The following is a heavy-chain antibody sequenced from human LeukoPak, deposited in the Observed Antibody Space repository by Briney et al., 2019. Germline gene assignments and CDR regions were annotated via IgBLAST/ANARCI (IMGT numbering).Heavy chain of an antibody. CDR1: GYSFTSYW. J-gene: IGHJ4*02. D-gene: IGHD6-6*01. CDR3: ARQGSSSGHAIDY. CDR2: IYPGDSDT. V-gene: IGHV5-51*01. Sequence: GESLKISCKGSGYSFTSYWIGWVRQMPGKGLEWMGIIYPGDSDTRYSPSFQGQVTIPADKSISTAYLQWSSLKASDTAMYYCARQGSSSGHAIDYWGQGTLVTVSS.